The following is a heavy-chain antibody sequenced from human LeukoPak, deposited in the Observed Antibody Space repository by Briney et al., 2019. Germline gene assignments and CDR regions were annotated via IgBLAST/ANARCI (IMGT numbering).Heavy chain of an antibody. V-gene: IGHV4-59*01. Sequence: SETLSLTCTVSGGSISTFYWSWIRQSPGKGLEWIGYIYYSGSTSYNPSLKSRVTISLDTSKKQFSLKLSSVTAADTAVYYCARRYQLGYAFDIWGQGTMVTVSS. CDR2: IYYSGST. CDR3: ARRYQLGYAFDI. J-gene: IGHJ3*02. D-gene: IGHD2-2*01. CDR1: GGSISTFY.